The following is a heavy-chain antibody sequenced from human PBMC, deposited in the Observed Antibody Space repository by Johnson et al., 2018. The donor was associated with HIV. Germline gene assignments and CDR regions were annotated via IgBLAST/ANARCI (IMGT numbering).Heavy chain of an antibody. CDR1: GFTFSGSA. Sequence: VQLVESGGGLVQPGGSLKLSCAASGFTFSGSAMHWVRQASGKGLEWVGRIKSKTDGGTTDYAAPVKGRFSISRDDSRNTLHMQMNSLKTDDTGVYYCWAQWTVITFGGPSAFDIWGQGTVVTVSS. D-gene: IGHD3-16*01. J-gene: IGHJ3*02. CDR3: WAQWTVITFGGPSAFDI. CDR2: IKSKTDGGTT. V-gene: IGHV3-15*01.